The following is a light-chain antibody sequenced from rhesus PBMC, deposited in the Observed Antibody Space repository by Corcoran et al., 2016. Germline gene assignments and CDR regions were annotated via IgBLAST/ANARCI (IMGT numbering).Light chain of an antibody. J-gene: IGKJ2*01. Sequence: DIQMTQSPSSMSASVGDTVTITCRASQGISSWLAWYQQKQGKATKLLIYKASSLLSGVPSRFSGSGSVTDFTLTISSLQSEDFVIYYCQQYNSRPPYTFGQGTKVEIK. CDR3: QQYNSRPPYT. CDR1: QGISSW. CDR2: KAS. V-gene: IGKV1-22*01.